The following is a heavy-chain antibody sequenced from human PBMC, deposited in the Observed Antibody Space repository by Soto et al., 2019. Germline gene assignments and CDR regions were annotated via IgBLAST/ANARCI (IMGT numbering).Heavy chain of an antibody. D-gene: IGHD3-22*01. Sequence: LRLSCAASGFSFINYGMSWVRQAPGRGLEWVATISITGGGTHYADSVRGRFIISRDNYKNILYLQMSGLEAEDTAMYYCAKDGVRSGYLFDYWGQGALVTVSS. V-gene: IGHV3-23*01. CDR1: GFSFINYG. CDR2: ISITGGGT. J-gene: IGHJ4*02. CDR3: AKDGVRSGYLFDY.